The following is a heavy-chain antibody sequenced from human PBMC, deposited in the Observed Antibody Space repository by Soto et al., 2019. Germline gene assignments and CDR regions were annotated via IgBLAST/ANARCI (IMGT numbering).Heavy chain of an antibody. Sequence: QLQLQESGPGLVKPSETLSLTCTVSGGSISSSSYYWGWIRQPPGKGLEWIGSIYYSGSTYYNPSLKSRVTKSVDTSKNQYSLKLSSVTAADTAVYYCARHDPNLTIYYDFWSGYQSTNNWFDPWGQGTLVTVSS. V-gene: IGHV4-39*01. CDR3: ARHDPNLTIYYDFWSGYQSTNNWFDP. D-gene: IGHD3-3*01. CDR2: IYYSGST. CDR1: GGSISSSSYY. J-gene: IGHJ5*02.